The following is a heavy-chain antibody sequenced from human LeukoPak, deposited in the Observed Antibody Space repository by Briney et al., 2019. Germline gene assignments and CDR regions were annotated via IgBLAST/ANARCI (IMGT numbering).Heavy chain of an antibody. CDR2: IIPIFGTA. Sequence: SVKVSCKAAGGTFISYALSSVRQAPGQGREWMGGIIPIFGTANYAQKYQGRVNMTTDTFTNTAYMELRSLRSVETAVYYCARGLGIKGKSFYFDYWGEGSLVAVSP. V-gene: IGHV1-69*05. D-gene: IGHD3-16*02. J-gene: IGHJ4*02. CDR1: GGTFISYA. CDR3: ARGLGIKGKSFYFDY.